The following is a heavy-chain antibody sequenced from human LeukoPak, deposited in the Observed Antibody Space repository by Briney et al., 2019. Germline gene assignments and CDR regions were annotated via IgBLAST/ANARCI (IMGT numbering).Heavy chain of an antibody. CDR3: ARGRDEYKGGNY. Sequence: SETLSLTCAVFGGSFSGYFLTWIRQPPGKGLEWIGEIHPSGSTNYNPSLKCRVTISLDTSKNQFSLKLSSVTAADTAVYYCARGRDEYKGGNYWGQGTLVTVSS. D-gene: IGHD5-24*01. V-gene: IGHV4-34*01. CDR1: GGSFSGYF. J-gene: IGHJ4*02. CDR2: IHPSGST.